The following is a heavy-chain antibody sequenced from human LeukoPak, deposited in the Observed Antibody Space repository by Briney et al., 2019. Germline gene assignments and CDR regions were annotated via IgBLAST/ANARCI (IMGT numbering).Heavy chain of an antibody. CDR1: GFTFKSYG. D-gene: IGHD3-16*01. V-gene: IGHV3-23*01. J-gene: IGHJ4*02. CDR3: AKDLGYDFVWGEGNLYDC. CDR2: ISGNGRKT. Sequence: GALRLSCEASGFTFKSYGMSWVRQAPGKGLEWVSVISGNGRKTDYADSVKGRFTISRDNSKNTMYLQMNSLRVEDTAEYYCAKDLGYDFVWGEGNLYDCWGQGILVTVSS.